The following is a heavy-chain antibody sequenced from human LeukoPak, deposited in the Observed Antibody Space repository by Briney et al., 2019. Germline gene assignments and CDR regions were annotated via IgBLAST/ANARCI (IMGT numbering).Heavy chain of an antibody. J-gene: IGHJ3*02. V-gene: IGHV4-39*01. CDR2: IYYSGST. CDR3: ARSGGVGASYDAFDI. D-gene: IGHD1-26*01. Sequence: SETLSLTCTVSGGSISSSSYYWGWIRQPPGKGLEWIGSIYYSGSTYYNPSLKSRVTISVDTSKNQFSLKLSSVTAADTAVYYCARSGGVGASYDAFDIWGRGTMVTVSS. CDR1: GGSISSSSYY.